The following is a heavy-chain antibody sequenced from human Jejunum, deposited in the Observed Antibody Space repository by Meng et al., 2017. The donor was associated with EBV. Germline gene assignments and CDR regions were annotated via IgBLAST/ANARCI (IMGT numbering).Heavy chain of an antibody. J-gene: IGHJ4*02. CDR3: TDVGGDMI. V-gene: IGHV3-15*01. D-gene: IGHD3-16*01. Sequence: EVQLVGYGGGLVKPGVSVSLSCAASGFTLTTSNMTWGRQAPGKGLEWVGRIKRTTDGGTTDYAAPVKGRFTISRDDSKNTLYLQMNSLKTEDTAVYYCTDVGGDMIWGQGILVTVSS. CDR1: GFTLTTSN. CDR2: IKRTTDGGTT.